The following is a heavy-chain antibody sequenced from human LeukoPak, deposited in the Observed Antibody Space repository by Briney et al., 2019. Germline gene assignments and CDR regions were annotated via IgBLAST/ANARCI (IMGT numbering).Heavy chain of an antibody. Sequence: KPSETLSLTCTVSGGSISSSSYYWGWIRQPPGKGLEWIGSIYYSGSTYYNPSLKSRITISVDTSKNQFSLKLSSVTAADTAVFYCASGYYDILTGYYLPDYWGQGTLVTVSS. CDR2: IYYSGST. CDR3: ASGYYDILTGYYLPDY. CDR1: GGSISSSSYY. J-gene: IGHJ4*02. D-gene: IGHD3-9*01. V-gene: IGHV4-39*07.